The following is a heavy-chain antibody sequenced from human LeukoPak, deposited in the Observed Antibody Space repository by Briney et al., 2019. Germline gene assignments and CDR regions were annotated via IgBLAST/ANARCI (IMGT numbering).Heavy chain of an antibody. CDR2: ISYDGSNK. V-gene: IGHV3-30*18. CDR3: AKDLVKRGGYCSSTSCYTHYYYGMDV. J-gene: IGHJ6*02. D-gene: IGHD2-2*02. Sequence: GGSLRLSCAASGFTFSSYGMPWVRRAPGKGLEWVAVISYDGSNKYYADSVKGRFTISRDNSKNTLYLQMNSLRAEDTAVYYCAKDLVKRGGYCSSTSCYTHYYYGMDVWGQGTTVTVSS. CDR1: GFTFSSYG.